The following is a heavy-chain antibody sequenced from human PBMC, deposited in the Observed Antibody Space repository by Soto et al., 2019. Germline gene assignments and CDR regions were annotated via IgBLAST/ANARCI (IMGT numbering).Heavy chain of an antibody. CDR1: GFTFSNYW. V-gene: IGHV3-74*03. Sequence: GGSLRLSCAASGFTFSNYWMHWVRQTPGQGLVWVSQINTDGKWTTYADSVKGRFTISRDNAKNSLYLQMNSLRAEDTAVYYCARGDSSGWYSSPRFYYYYGMDVWGQGTTVTVSS. J-gene: IGHJ6*02. D-gene: IGHD6-19*01. CDR3: ARGDSSGWYSSPRFYYYYGMDV. CDR2: INTDGKWT.